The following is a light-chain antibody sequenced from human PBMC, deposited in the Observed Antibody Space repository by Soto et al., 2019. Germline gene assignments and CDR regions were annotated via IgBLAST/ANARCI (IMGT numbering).Light chain of an antibody. Sequence: QSALTQPASVSGSAGQSITISCTGSTSDVGAYNYVSWYKHHPGQAPQLMIYEVSNRPSGVSNRFSGSKSGNTASLTISGLQADDEGDYYCSSKTSSSSPFVFGTGTKVTVL. V-gene: IGLV2-14*01. CDR1: TSDVGAYNY. CDR2: EVS. J-gene: IGLJ1*01. CDR3: SSKTSSSSPFV.